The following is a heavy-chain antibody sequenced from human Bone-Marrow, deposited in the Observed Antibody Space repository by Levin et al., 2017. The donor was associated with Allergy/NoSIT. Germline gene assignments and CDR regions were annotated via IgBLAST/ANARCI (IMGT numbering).Heavy chain of an antibody. J-gene: IGHJ3*02. Sequence: AGGSLRLSCKGSGYTFSSYWIGWVRQMPGKGLEWMGIIYPSDSDTRYSPSFQGQVSISADKSISTAYLQWSSLKASDTAMYYCMKSRRLALRFDAFDIWGQGTKVTVSS. CDR3: MKSRRLALRFDAFDI. V-gene: IGHV5-51*01. CDR1: GYTFSSYW. D-gene: IGHD3-16*01. CDR2: IYPSDSDT.